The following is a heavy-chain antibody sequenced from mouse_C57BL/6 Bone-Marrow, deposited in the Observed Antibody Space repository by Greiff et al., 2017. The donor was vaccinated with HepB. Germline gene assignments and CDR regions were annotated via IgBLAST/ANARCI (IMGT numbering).Heavy chain of an antibody. CDR2: IYPGGGYT. CDR1: GYTFTNYW. J-gene: IGHJ1*03. Sequence: QVQLKESGAELVRPGTSVKMSCKASGYTFTNYWIGWAKQRPGHGLEWIGDIYPGGGYTNYNEKFKGKATLTADKSSSTAYMQFSSLTSEDSAIYYCASHGYWYFDVWGTGTTVTVSS. D-gene: IGHD1-1*02. CDR3: ASHGYWYFDV. V-gene: IGHV1-63*01.